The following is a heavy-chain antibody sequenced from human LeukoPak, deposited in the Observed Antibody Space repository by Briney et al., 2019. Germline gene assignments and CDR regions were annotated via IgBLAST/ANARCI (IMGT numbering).Heavy chain of an antibody. CDR2: ISGSGGST. D-gene: IGHD6-13*01. CDR1: GFTFSSYA. Sequence: GGSLRLSCAASGFTFSSYAMSWFRQAPGKGLEWVSAISGSGGSTYYADSVKGRFTISRDNSKNTLYLQMNSLRAEDTAVYYCASSYSSSWYAWFDPWGQGTLVTVSS. J-gene: IGHJ5*02. CDR3: ASSYSSSWYAWFDP. V-gene: IGHV3-23*01.